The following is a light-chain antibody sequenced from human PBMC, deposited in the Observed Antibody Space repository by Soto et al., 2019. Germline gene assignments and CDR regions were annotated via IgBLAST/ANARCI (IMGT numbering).Light chain of an antibody. CDR2: GTS. Sequence: EIIMTQSPATLSVSPGGRATLSCRASQRVSSNLAWYQQKPGQAPRLLIYGTSTRATGIPPRFSGSGSGTDFTLTISRLEPEDFAVYYCQQYGSPPITFGQGTRLEI. CDR3: QQYGSPPIT. J-gene: IGKJ5*01. V-gene: IGKV3-15*01. CDR1: QRVSSN.